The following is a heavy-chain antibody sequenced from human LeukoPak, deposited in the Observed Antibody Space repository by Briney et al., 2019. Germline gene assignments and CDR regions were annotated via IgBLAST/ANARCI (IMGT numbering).Heavy chain of an antibody. CDR3: AREVRWLQLAPFDY. Sequence: PGGSLRLSCAASGFTFSSYSMNWVRQAPGKGLEWVSYISSSSSTIYYADCVKGRFTISRDNAKNSLYLQMNSLRAEDTAVYYCAREVRWLQLAPFDYWGQGTLVTVSS. J-gene: IGHJ4*02. V-gene: IGHV3-48*01. D-gene: IGHD5-24*01. CDR1: GFTFSSYS. CDR2: ISSSSSTI.